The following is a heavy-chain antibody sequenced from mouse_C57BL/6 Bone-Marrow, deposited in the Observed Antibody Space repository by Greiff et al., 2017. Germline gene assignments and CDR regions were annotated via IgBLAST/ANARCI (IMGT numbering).Heavy chain of an antibody. CDR1: GYTFTSYG. CDR3: ARRPHYYGSSYWYFDV. D-gene: IGHD1-1*01. CDR2: IYPRSGNT. Sequence: VQLQHSGAELARPGASVKLSCKASGYTFTSYGISWVKQRTGQGLEWIGEIYPRSGNTYYNEKFKGKATLTADKSSSTAYMELRSLTSEDSAVYFCARRPHYYGSSYWYFDVWGTGTTVTVSS. J-gene: IGHJ1*03. V-gene: IGHV1-81*01.